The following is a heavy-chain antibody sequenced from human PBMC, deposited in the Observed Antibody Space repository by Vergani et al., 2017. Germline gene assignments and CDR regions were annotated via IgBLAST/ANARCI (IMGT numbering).Heavy chain of an antibody. V-gene: IGHV4-61*01. CDR2: IYHSGGT. CDR1: GASVNRANYD. D-gene: IGHD2-21*01. CDR3: ASAFCGGECYYDH. Sequence: QVQPQESGPGLVKPSETLSLTCTVSGASVNRANYDRSWTRQTPGTGVEWIGFIYHSGGTSYSPSLKSRVTISLDTSKNQFSLKVASVTAADTAMYYCASAFCGGECYYDHWGQGTLVTVSS. J-gene: IGHJ4*02.